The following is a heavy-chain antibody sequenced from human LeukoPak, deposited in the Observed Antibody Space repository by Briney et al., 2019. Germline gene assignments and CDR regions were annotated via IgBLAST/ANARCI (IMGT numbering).Heavy chain of an antibody. CDR2: IYYSGST. CDR3: AGAYCGGDCYSGRTFDI. D-gene: IGHD2-21*02. CDR1: GGSISSSSYY. Sequence: QASETLSLTCTVSGGSISSSSYYWGWIRQPPGKGLEWIGSIYYSGSTYYKPSLKSRVTISVDKSKNQFSLKLSSVTAADTAVYYCAGAYCGGDCYSGRTFDIWGQGTMVTVSS. J-gene: IGHJ3*02. V-gene: IGHV4-39*07.